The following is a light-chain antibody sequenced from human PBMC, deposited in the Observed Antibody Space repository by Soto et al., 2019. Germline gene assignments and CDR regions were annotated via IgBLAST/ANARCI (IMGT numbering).Light chain of an antibody. CDR3: LQHNSYPQT. Sequence: DIQMTQSPSSLSASVGDRVTITCRASQVIRHYSGWYQQKPGKAPKRLIYAASTLELGVPSRFSGSGSGTEFTLTISSLQPEDFATYYCLQHNSYPQTFGQGTKVEIK. CDR1: QVIRHY. V-gene: IGKV1-17*01. J-gene: IGKJ1*01. CDR2: AAS.